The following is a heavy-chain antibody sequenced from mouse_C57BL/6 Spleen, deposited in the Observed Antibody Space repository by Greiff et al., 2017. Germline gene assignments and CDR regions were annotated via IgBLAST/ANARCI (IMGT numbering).Heavy chain of an antibody. D-gene: IGHD1-1*01. CDR3: ARSAGSSYVYWYFDV. V-gene: IGHV1-18*01. J-gene: IGHJ1*03. Sequence: EVKLLESGPELVKPGASVKIPCKASGYTFTDYNMDWVKQSHGKSLEWIGDINPNNGGTIYNQKFKGKATLTVDKSSSTAYMELRSLTSEDTAVYYCARSAGSSYVYWYFDVWGTGTTVTVSS. CDR1: GYTFTDYN. CDR2: INPNNGGT.